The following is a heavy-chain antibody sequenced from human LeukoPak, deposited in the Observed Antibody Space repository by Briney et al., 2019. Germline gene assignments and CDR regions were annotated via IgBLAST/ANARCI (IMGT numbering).Heavy chain of an antibody. D-gene: IGHD3-10*01. CDR1: GFTFSDAW. CDR2: ISSNGGST. J-gene: IGHJ6*03. Sequence: GGSLRLSCAASGFTFSDAWMSWVRQAPGKGLEYVSAISSNGGSTYYANSVKGRFTISRDNSKNTLYLQMGSLRAEDMAVYYCARPHQSGSGSYGYYYYYYMDVWGKGTTVTVSS. V-gene: IGHV3-64*01. CDR3: ARPHQSGSGSYGYYYYYYMDV.